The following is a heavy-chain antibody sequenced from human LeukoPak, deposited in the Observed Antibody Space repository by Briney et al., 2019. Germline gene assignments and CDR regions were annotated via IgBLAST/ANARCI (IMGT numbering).Heavy chain of an antibody. CDR1: GGSFSGYH. J-gene: IGHJ5*02. CDR2: INHSGST. V-gene: IGHV4-34*01. D-gene: IGHD3-10*01. CDR3: ARGTPKTLKYYYGSGSSWFDP. Sequence: SETLSLTCAVYGGSFSGYHWSWIRQPPGKGLEWIGEINHSGSTNYNPSLKSRVTISVDTSKNQFSLKLSSVTAADTAVYYCARGTPKTLKYYYGSGSSWFDPWGQGTLVTVSS.